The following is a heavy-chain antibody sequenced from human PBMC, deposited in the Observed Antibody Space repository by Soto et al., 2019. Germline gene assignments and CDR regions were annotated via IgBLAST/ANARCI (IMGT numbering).Heavy chain of an antibody. J-gene: IGHJ4*02. CDR3: AHISSKFDY. V-gene: IGHV2-5*02. Sequence: SGPTLVNPTQTLTLTCTFSGFSLSTSGVGVGWIRQPPGKALEWLALIYWDDDKRDSPSLKSRRTITKDTSKNQVVLTMTHMDPVDTATYDCAHISSKFDYWGQGTLVTVSS. CDR1: GFSLSTSGVG. CDR2: IYWDDDK.